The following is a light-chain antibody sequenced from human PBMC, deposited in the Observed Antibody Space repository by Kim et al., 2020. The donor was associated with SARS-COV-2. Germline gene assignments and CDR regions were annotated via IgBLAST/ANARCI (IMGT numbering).Light chain of an antibody. CDR3: QQYDNLPIT. J-gene: IGKJ5*01. CDR1: QDIGKS. CDR2: DAS. Sequence: ASVGDRVNITCQASQDIGKSLNWYQQTPGKAPKLLIYDASKLEKGVPSRFSGSGFGAHFTFTVSSLQPEDIATYYCQQYDNLPITFGQGTRLEIK. V-gene: IGKV1-33*01.